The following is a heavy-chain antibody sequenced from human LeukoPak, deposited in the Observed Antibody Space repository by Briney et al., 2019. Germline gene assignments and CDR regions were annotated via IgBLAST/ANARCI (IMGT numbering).Heavy chain of an antibody. V-gene: IGHV3-48*03. J-gene: IGHJ6*03. D-gene: IGHD3-3*01. CDR3: AWLFYYYMDV. CDR1: GFTFRTTR. CDR2: MSASGDSI. Sequence: GGSLRLSCEASGFTFRTTRMTWVRQAPGKGLEYVSTMSASGDSIHYADPVKGRFTISRDNAKNSLYLQMNDLRVEDTGVYYCAWLFYYYMDVWGKGTTVIVS.